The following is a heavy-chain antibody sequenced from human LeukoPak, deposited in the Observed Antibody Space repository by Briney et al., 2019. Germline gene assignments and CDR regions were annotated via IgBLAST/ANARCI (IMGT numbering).Heavy chain of an antibody. CDR3: ARGPTISETGYFDF. CDR1: GESFSAYY. D-gene: IGHD1-1*01. V-gene: IGHV4-34*01. Sequence: PSETLSLTCAVYGESFSAYYWSWIRQSPGKGLEWIAEINHRGDTNYNPSVKSRVTISIDTSKNQLSLKVRSLTAADTAVYYCARGPTISETGYFDFWGQGTLVTVSS. J-gene: IGHJ4*03. CDR2: INHRGDT.